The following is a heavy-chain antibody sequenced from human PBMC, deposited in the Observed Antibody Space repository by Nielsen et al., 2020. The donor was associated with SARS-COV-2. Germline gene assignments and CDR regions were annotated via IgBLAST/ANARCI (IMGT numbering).Heavy chain of an antibody. J-gene: IGHJ4*02. Sequence: GESLKISCTASGFTFGDYAMSWFRQAPGKGLEWVGFIRSKAYGGTTEYAASVKGRFTISRDDSKSIAYLQMNSLKTEDTAVYYCTRAGTYYDFWIGYYTVCDYWGQGTLVTVSS. V-gene: IGHV3-49*03. CDR1: GFTFGDYA. D-gene: IGHD3-3*01. CDR2: IRSKAYGGTT. CDR3: TRAGTYYDFWIGYYTVCDY.